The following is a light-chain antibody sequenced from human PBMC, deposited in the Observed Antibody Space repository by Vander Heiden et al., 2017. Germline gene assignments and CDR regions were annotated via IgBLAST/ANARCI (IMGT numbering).Light chain of an antibody. J-gene: IGLJ2*01. V-gene: IGLV3-19*01. Sequence: SSELTQDPAVSVALGQTVRITCQGDSLRSYYASWYQQKPGQAPVPVIYGKNNRPSGIPDRFSGSSSGNTASLTITGAQAEDEADYYYNSRDSSGNHLVVFGGGTKLTVL. CDR1: SLRSYY. CDR2: GKN. CDR3: NSRDSSGNHLVV.